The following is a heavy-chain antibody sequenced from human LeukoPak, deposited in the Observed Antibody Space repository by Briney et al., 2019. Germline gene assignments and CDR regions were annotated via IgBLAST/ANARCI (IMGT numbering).Heavy chain of an antibody. CDR2: IGYTGDSA. D-gene: IGHD4-23*01. J-gene: IGHJ3*02. V-gene: IGHV3-23*01. CDR3: AKSPTVDAAFDI. CDR1: GFTFSSYA. Sequence: GGSLRLSCAASGFTFSSYAMNWVRQAPGKGLEWVSGIGYTGDSAFYADSVKGRYTVSRDSSKNTLFLHMNSLRAEDTALYYCAKSPTVDAAFDIWGQGTMVTVSS.